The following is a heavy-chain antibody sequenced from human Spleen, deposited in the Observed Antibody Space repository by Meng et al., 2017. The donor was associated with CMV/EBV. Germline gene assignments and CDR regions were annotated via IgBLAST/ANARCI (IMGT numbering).Heavy chain of an antibody. J-gene: IGHJ4*02. D-gene: IGHD2-2*01. CDR2: IIVGSGNT. V-gene: IGHV1-58*02. CDR3: AGLYCSSTSCYPGTDY. CDR1: GGTFSTTA. Sequence: SVKVSCKASGGTFSTTAISWVRQAPGQGLEWMGGIIVGSGNTNYAQKFQERVTITRDMSTSTAYMELSSLRSEDTAVYYCAGLYCSSTSCYPGTDYWGQGTLVTVSS.